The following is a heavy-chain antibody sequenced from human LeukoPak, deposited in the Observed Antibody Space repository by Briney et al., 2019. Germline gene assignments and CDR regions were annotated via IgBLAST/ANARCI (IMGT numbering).Heavy chain of an antibody. CDR1: GYTFTSYD. Sequence: ASVKVSCKASGYTFTSYDINWVRQATGQGHEWMGWMNPNSGNTGYAQKFQGRVTMTRNTSISTAYMELSSLRSEDTAVYYCARGNTAMAPNFDYWGQGTLVTVSS. V-gene: IGHV1-8*01. D-gene: IGHD5-18*01. CDR2: MNPNSGNT. CDR3: ARGNTAMAPNFDY. J-gene: IGHJ4*02.